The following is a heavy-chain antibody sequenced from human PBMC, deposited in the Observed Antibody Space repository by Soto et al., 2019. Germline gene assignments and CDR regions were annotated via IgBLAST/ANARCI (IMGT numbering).Heavy chain of an antibody. CDR2: INHSGST. Sequence: SETLSRTFAVYCGSFSCYYWSWIRQPPWKVLELIGEINHSGSTNYNPSLKSRVTISVDTSKNQFSLKLSSVTAADTAVYYCSRVGGLAARTFDYWGPGTLVNVSS. CDR3: SRVGGLAARTFDY. D-gene: IGHD6-6*01. J-gene: IGHJ4*02. CDR1: CGSFSCYY. V-gene: IGHV4-34*01.